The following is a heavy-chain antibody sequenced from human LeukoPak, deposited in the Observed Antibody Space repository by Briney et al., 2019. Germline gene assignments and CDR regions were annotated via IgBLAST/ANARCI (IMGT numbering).Heavy chain of an antibody. CDR1: GYTFTSYG. V-gene: IGHV1-18*01. D-gene: IGHD4-11*01. Sequence: ASVKVSCKASGYTFTSYGISWVRQAPGQGLEWMGWISAYNGNTNYAQKLQGRVTMTTDTSTSTAYLELRSLRSDDTAVYYCARVDLVSVTTLPYYYFGMDVWGQGTTVTVSS. CDR3: ARVDLVSVTTLPYYYFGMDV. CDR2: ISAYNGNT. J-gene: IGHJ6*02.